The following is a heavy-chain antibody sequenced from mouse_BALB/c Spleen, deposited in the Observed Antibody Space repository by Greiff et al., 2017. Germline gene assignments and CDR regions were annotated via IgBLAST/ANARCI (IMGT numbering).Heavy chain of an antibody. Sequence: VKQRHGQGLEWIGNIYPDSGSTNYDEKFKSKGTLTVDTSSSTAYMHLSSLTSEDSAVYYCTRGDGYAMDYWGQGTSVTVSS. D-gene: IGHD2-3*01. CDR2: IYPDSGST. J-gene: IGHJ4*01. V-gene: IGHV1S22*01. CDR3: TRGDGYAMDY.